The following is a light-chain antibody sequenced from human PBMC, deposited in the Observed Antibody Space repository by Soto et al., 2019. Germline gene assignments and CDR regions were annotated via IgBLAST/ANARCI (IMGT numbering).Light chain of an antibody. CDR1: SSDVGSYNL. V-gene: IGLV2-23*02. J-gene: IGLJ7*01. CDR3: CSYAGTSTHTV. Sequence: QSALTQPPSVSGSPGQSITISCTGTSSDVGSYNLVSWYQQHPGKAPKLMISEVSKRPSGISDRFSGSKSGSTASLTISGLQAEDEADYYCCSYAGTSTHTVFGGGTQLTVL. CDR2: EVS.